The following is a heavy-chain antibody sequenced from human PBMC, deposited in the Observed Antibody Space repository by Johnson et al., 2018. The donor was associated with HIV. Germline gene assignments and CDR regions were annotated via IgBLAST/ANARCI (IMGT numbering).Heavy chain of an antibody. CDR1: GFTVSSNY. J-gene: IGHJ3*02. CDR3: ARSGGYPNAFDM. Sequence: MLLVESGGGLVQPGGSLRLSCAASGFTVSSNYMSWVRQAPGKGLEWVSAISGSGGSTYYADSVKGRFTISRDNSKNTLYLQMNSLRAEDTAVYYCARSGGYPNAFDMWGQGTLVTVPA. D-gene: IGHD6-13*01. V-gene: IGHV3-23*04. CDR2: ISGSGGST.